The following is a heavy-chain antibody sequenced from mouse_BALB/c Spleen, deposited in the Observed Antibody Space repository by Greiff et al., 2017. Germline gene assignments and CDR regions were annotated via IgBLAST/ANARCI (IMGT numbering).Heavy chain of an antibody. CDR1: GYTFTSYW. CDR2: ICPGNSDT. V-gene: IGHV1-5*01. CDR3: TRDGDVYYDYDWFAD. J-gene: IGHJ3*01. D-gene: IGHD2-4*01. Sequence: EVQLQQSGTVLARPGASVKMSCKASGYTFTSYWMHWVNQRPGQGLEWIGAICPGNSDTSYKQKFKGKAKLTADTSTRTAYMELSSLTNEDSAVYYCTRDGDVYYDYDWFADWGQGTLVTVSA.